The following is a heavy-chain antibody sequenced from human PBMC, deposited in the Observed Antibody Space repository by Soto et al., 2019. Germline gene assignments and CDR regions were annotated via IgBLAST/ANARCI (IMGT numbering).Heavy chain of an antibody. CDR1: GFTFSSYE. D-gene: IGHD3-22*01. V-gene: IGHV3-48*03. CDR3: ARGEHYYDSSGYLPMALSLVYYYGVDV. J-gene: IGHJ6*02. Sequence: LRLSCAASGFTFSSYEMNWVRQAPGKGLEWVSYISSSGSTIYYADSVKGRFTISRDNAKYSLYLQMNSLRAEDTAVYYCARGEHYYDSSGYLPMALSLVYYYGVDVWGQGTTVTVSS. CDR2: ISSSGSTI.